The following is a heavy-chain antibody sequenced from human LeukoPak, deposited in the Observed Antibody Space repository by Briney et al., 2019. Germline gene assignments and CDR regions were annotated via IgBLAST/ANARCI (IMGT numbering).Heavy chain of an antibody. CDR3: ARSNYDILTGFNWYFDL. J-gene: IGHJ2*01. CDR1: GGSISSSSYY. V-gene: IGHV4-39*07. CDR2: IYYSGST. Sequence: NPSETLSLTCTVSGGSISSSSYYWGWIRQPPGKGLEWIGTIYYSGSTYYNPSLKSRVTISVDTSKNQFSLKLSSVTAADTAVYYCARSNYDILTGFNWYFDLWGRGTLVTVSS. D-gene: IGHD3-9*01.